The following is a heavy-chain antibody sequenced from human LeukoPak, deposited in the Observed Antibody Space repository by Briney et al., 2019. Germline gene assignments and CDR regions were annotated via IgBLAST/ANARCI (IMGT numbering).Heavy chain of an antibody. V-gene: IGHV4-59*01. J-gene: IGHJ4*02. CDR1: GGSIGSAC. Sequence: SETLSPTCTVSGGSIGSACSSWIRQPPGKGLEWIGYIYYSGSTNYNASLKSRVAISVDTSKNQFSLKLSSVTAADTAVYYCARRSSGWFFFDFWGQ. CDR3: ARRSSGWFFFDF. D-gene: IGHD6-19*01. CDR2: IYYSGST.